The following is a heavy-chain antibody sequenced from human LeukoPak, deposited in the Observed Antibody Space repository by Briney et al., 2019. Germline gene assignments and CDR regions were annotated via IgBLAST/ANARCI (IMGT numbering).Heavy chain of an antibody. V-gene: IGHV4-59*01. Sequence: PSETLSLTCSVSGGSISSLYWSWIRQPPGKGLEWIGYIYYTGSTNYNPSLKSRVTMSVDMSRNQFSLNLSSVTAADTAVYYCARDGYNYLDYWGQGTLVTVSS. J-gene: IGHJ4*02. CDR2: IYYTGST. CDR3: ARDGYNYLDY. D-gene: IGHD5-24*01. CDR1: GGSISSLY.